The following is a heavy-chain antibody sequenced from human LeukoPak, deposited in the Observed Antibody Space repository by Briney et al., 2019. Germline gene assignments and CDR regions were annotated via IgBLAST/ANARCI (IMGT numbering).Heavy chain of an antibody. Sequence: AXGXGXEWVSYISSSGSTIYYADSVKGRFTISRDNAKNSLYLQMNSLRAEDTAVYYCARVLSGYCNYWGQGTLVTVSS. D-gene: IGHD3-22*01. CDR3: ARVLSGYCNY. V-gene: IGHV3-11*01. J-gene: IGHJ4*02. CDR2: ISSSGSTI.